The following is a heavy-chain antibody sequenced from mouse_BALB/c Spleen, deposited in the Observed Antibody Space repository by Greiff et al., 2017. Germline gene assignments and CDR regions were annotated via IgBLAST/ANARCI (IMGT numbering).Heavy chain of an antibody. Sequence: DVKLVESGGGLVKPGGSLKLSCAASGFTFSDYYMYWVRQTPEKRLEWVATISDGGSYTYYPDSVKGRFTISRDNAKNNLYLQMSSLKSEDTAMYYCARDRTGYYFDYWGQGTTLTVSS. J-gene: IGHJ2*01. CDR1: GFTFSDYY. D-gene: IGHD4-1*01. V-gene: IGHV5-4*02. CDR2: ISDGGSYT. CDR3: ARDRTGYYFDY.